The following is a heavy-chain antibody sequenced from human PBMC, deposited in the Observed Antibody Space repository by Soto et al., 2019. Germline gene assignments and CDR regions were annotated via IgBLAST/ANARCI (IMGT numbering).Heavy chain of an antibody. CDR1: GFTFSRYA. J-gene: IGHJ4*02. CDR3: ASGSWLLSIDY. Sequence: EVQLLESGGGLVQPGGSLRLSCAASGFTFSRYAMSWVRQAPGKGLEWVSAISGSGGSTYYADSVEGRFTISRDNSKNTLYLQMNSLRAEDTAVYYCASGSWLLSIDYWGQGPLVTVSS. V-gene: IGHV3-23*01. CDR2: ISGSGGST. D-gene: IGHD1-26*01.